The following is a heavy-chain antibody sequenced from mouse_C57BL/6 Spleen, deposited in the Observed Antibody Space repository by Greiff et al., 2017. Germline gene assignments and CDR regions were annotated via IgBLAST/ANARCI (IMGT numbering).Heavy chain of an antibody. V-gene: IGHV1-82*01. J-gene: IGHJ4*01. CDR2: IYPGDGDT. Sequence: VKVVESGPELVKPGASVKISCKASGYAFSSSWMNWVKQRPGKGLEWIGRIYPGDGDTNYNGKFKGKATLTADKSSSTAYMQLSSLTSEDSAVYFCANYYGNYGDAMDYWGQGTSVTVSS. CDR1: GYAFSSSW. D-gene: IGHD2-1*01. CDR3: ANYYGNYGDAMDY.